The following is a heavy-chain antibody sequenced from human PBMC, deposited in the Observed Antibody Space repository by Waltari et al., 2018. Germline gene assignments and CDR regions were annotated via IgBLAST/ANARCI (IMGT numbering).Heavy chain of an antibody. J-gene: IGHJ6*02. Sequence: QVQLQESGPGLVKPSETLSLTCTVSGGSISSYYWSWIRQPAGKGLEWIGRIYTSGRTNYNPALKIRVTMSVDTSKNQFSLKLSSVTAADTAVYYCARENTMVRGVRGPGMDVWGQGTTVTVSS. CDR2: IYTSGRT. D-gene: IGHD3-10*01. CDR3: ARENTMVRGVRGPGMDV. V-gene: IGHV4-4*07. CDR1: GGSISSYY.